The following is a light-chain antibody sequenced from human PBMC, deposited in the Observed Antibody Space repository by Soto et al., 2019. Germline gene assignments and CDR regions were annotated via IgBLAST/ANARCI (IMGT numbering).Light chain of an antibody. J-gene: IGLJ3*02. V-gene: IGLV2-8*01. CDR1: SSDVGAHNY. CDR3: CSYAGGNNWV. Sequence: QSALTQPPSASGSPGQSLTISCTGTSSDVGAHNYVSWYQQNPGKAPKLMLYDVNKRPSGVPDRFSGSKSGNTASLTVSGLQAQDEGDYYFCSYAGGNNWVFGGGAKLTVL. CDR2: DVN.